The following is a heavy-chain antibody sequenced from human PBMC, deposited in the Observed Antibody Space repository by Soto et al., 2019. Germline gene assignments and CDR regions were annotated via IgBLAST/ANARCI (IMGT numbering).Heavy chain of an antibody. CDR2: VYYSGST. CDR1: GGSISSSSYY. Sequence: QLQLQESGPGLVKPSETLSLTCTVSGGSISSSSYYWGWIRQPPGKGLEWIGSVYYSGSTYYNPFLKSQVTISVDTSKNQFSLKLSAVTAADTAVYYCARRGDYSNYGRFYYGMDVWGQGTTVTVSS. J-gene: IGHJ6*02. CDR3: ARRGDYSNYGRFYYGMDV. D-gene: IGHD4-4*01. V-gene: IGHV4-39*01.